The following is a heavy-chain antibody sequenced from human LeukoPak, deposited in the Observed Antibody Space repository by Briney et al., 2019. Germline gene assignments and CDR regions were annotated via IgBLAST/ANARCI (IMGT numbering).Heavy chain of an antibody. V-gene: IGHV1-8*03. J-gene: IGHJ6*03. CDR2: MNPNSGNT. Sequence: ASVKVSCKASGYTFTSFDINWLRQATGQGLEWMGWMNPNSGNTGYAQKFQGRVTITRNTSVSTAYMELSSLRSEDTAVYYCARGNYGGNSQYYYYYMDVWGKGTTVTISS. CDR1: GYTFTSFD. CDR3: ARGNYGGNSQYYYYYMDV. D-gene: IGHD4-23*01.